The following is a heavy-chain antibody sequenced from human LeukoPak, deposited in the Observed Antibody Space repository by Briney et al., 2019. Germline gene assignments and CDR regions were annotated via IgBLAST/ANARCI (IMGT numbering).Heavy chain of an antibody. CDR1: GFRFSGSW. J-gene: IGHJ3*02. Sequence: GSLRLFCTASGFRFSGSWMRRVRPLPGKGLEWLADMNPDGSAIVYVDSVKGRFTVSRNNAKNSLYLQMNGLRAEDTAVYYCARDPLNGALDIWGQGTLVTVSS. CDR3: ARDPLNGALDI. CDR2: MNPDGSAI. V-gene: IGHV3-7*01.